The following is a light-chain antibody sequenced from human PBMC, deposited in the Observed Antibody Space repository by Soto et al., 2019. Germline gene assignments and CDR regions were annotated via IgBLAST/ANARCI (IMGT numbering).Light chain of an antibody. V-gene: IGKV2-30*01. J-gene: IGKJ4*01. CDR2: KVS. CDR1: QSLVYSDGDTY. Sequence: DVVMTQSPLSLPVTLGQPASISCRSSQSLVYSDGDTYLNWFQQRPGQSPRRLIYKVSNRDYGGPERFRGSGSDTDFTLKISRVEGDDVGVLYFMLVTYCPFTFGAGTMVEMK. CDR3: MLVTYCPFT.